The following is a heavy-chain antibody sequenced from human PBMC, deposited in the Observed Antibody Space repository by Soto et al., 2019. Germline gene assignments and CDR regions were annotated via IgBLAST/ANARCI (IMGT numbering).Heavy chain of an antibody. Sequence: QVQLQESGPGLVKPSQTLSLTCTVSGGSISSGDYYWSWSRQPPGKGLEGIGYIYYSGSTYYNPSLKSLVTIAVDPSQNQYYLKLRSVTAAATAGYSCARGGGRTTRCDYWGQGTLVTVSS. V-gene: IGHV4-30-4*01. CDR1: GGSISSGDYY. CDR3: ARGGGRTTRCDY. D-gene: IGHD3-16*01. J-gene: IGHJ4*02. CDR2: IYYSGST.